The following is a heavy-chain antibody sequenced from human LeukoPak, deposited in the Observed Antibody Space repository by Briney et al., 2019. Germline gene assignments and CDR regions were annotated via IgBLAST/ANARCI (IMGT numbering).Heavy chain of an antibody. Sequence: PSGTLSLTCTVSGGSASSYYWSSIRQPAGKGLECIGRIYTSGSTNYNPSLKSRVTMSVDTSKNQCSLKLSSVTAADTAVYYCARDADFWSGSGVWGQGTTVTVSS. CDR1: GGSASSYY. D-gene: IGHD3-3*01. CDR2: IYTSGST. J-gene: IGHJ6*01. CDR3: ARDADFWSGSGV. V-gene: IGHV4-4*07.